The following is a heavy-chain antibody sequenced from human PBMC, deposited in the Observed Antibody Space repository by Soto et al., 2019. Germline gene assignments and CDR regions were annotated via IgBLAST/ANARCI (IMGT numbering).Heavy chain of an antibody. Sequence: QVQLQESGPGLVRPSETLSLTCTVSGDSIHNYYWSWIRQPPGKGLDWIGYIYTWNTDYNRPLKSRVTMSLDTSRNQVSLRLTSVTAADTALYYCARVNSYSSTWSHDYWGQGILVTVS. CDR1: GDSIHNYY. CDR3: ARVNSYSSTWSHDY. CDR2: IYTWNT. J-gene: IGHJ4*02. D-gene: IGHD6-19*01. V-gene: IGHV4-59*01.